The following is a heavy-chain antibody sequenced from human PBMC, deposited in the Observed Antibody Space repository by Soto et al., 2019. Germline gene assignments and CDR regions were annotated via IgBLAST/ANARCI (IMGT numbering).Heavy chain of an antibody. CDR3: ARHIPSGYNDAFDI. CDR1: GFSLSTSGVG. CDR2: IYWDDDK. J-gene: IGHJ3*02. Sequence: QITLKESGPTLVKPTQTLTLTCTFSGFSLSTSGVGVGWIRQPPGKAPEWVTLIYWDDDKRYNPSMKSRITITKDASKGQVVLTMSNMDSVDTGTYYCARHIPSGYNDAFDIWGQGTRVTVSS. D-gene: IGHD3-9*01. V-gene: IGHV2-5*02.